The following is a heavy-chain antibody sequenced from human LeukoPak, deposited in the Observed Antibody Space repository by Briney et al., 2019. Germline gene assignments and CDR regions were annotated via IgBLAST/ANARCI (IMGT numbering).Heavy chain of an antibody. CDR3: ASLNWNAEN. D-gene: IGHD1-20*01. J-gene: IGHJ4*02. CDR1: GGSFSGYY. Sequence: KPSETLSLTCAVYGGSFSGYYWSWIRQPPGKGLEWIGEINHSGSTNYNPSLKSRVTISVDTSKNQFSLKLSSVTAADTAVYYCASLNWNAENWGQGTLVTVSS. CDR2: INHSGST. V-gene: IGHV4-34*01.